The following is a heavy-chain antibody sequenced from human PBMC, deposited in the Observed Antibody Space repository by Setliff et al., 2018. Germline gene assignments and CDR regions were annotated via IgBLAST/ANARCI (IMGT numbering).Heavy chain of an antibody. J-gene: IGHJ4*02. CDR2: NSSYSGDT. Sequence: GASVKVSCKTSGYTFWSYGVSWVRQAPGQGLEWMGWNSSYSGDTIYAQNYQGRVTMTTDTSTATVYMELKNLRSDDPAVYYCARSSGPRVVLAADFDYWGQGTLVTVSS. V-gene: IGHV1-18*01. D-gene: IGHD5-12*01. CDR3: ARSSGPRVVLAADFDY. CDR1: GYTFWSYG.